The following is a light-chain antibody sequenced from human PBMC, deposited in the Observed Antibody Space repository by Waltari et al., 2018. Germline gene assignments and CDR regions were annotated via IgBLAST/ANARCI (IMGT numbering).Light chain of an antibody. CDR1: SSDVGGYDY. J-gene: IGLJ3*02. Sequence: QSVLTQPASVSGSPGQSITISCTGTSSDVGGYDYVSWYQQSPGKAPKLIIYDVFKRPSGVSTRFSAAKSDNTASLTISGLQAEDEGDYYCCSYKRGATWVFGGGTALTVL. V-gene: IGLV2-14*03. CDR2: DVF. CDR3: CSYKRGATWV.